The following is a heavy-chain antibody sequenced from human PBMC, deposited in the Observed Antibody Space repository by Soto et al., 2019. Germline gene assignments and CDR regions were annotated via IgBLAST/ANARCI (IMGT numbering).Heavy chain of an antibody. V-gene: IGHV4-34*01. CDR3: ASVERGTAATGVNAFDI. CDR1: GGSVNSGNYY. CDR2: MSHSGAT. Sequence: QVQLQQWGAGLLKPSETLSLTCAVYGGSVNSGNYYWSWIRQPPGKGLDGIGEMSHSGATHFNPSIKSLVRISVDTSKNQFSLKMSCVTAADTALYYCASVERGTAATGVNAFDIWGAGRLGSVST. D-gene: IGHD2-21*02. J-gene: IGHJ3*02.